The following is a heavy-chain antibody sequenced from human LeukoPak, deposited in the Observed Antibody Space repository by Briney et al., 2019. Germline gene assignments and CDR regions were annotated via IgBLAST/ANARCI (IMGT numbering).Heavy chain of an antibody. CDR2: LTGGSDNS. D-gene: IGHD3-9*01. J-gene: IGHJ6*02. V-gene: IGHV3-23*01. Sequence: GGSLRLSCAASGFTFSSSAMTWVRQAPGKGLEWVSSLTGGSDNSEHADSVKGRFSISRDNSKNTLYLQMNSLRAEDTAVYYCARSRYYDILTGCLPSGGMDVWGQGTTVTVSS. CDR1: GFTFSSSA. CDR3: ARSRYYDILTGCLPSGGMDV.